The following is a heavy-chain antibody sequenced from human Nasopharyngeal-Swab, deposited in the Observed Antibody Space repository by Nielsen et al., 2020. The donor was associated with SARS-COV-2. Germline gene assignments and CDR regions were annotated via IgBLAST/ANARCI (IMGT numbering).Heavy chain of an antibody. CDR2: ISASGGST. CDR1: GFTFNINA. Sequence: GGSLRLSCIVSGFTFNINALAWVCRTPGRGLQWVSGISASGGSTYYTDPVKGRFAVSRDNSRNTLYLQMHSLRVEDTALYYCAKDDVVRGDAFYIWGQGTMVTVSS. D-gene: IGHD3-10*01. V-gene: IGHV3-23*01. CDR3: AKDDVVRGDAFYI. J-gene: IGHJ3*02.